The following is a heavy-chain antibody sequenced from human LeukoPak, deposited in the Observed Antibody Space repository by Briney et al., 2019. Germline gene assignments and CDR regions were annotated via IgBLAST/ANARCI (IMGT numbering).Heavy chain of an antibody. CDR1: GGSISSYY. Sequence: SETLSLTCTVSGGSISSYYWSWIRQPPGKGLEWIGYIYYSGSPNYNPSLKSRVTISVDTSKNQFSLKLSSVTAADTALYYCVRHDYYYYYMDVWGNGTTVTVSS. J-gene: IGHJ6*03. CDR3: VRHDYYYYYMDV. V-gene: IGHV4-59*08. CDR2: IYYSGSP.